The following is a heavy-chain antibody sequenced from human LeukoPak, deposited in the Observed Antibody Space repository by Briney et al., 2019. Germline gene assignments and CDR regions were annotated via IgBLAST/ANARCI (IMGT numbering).Heavy chain of an antibody. CDR3: ARDGIAVAAVYAFDI. CDR1: GGTFSSYA. D-gene: IGHD6-19*01. J-gene: IGHJ3*02. CDR2: IIPIFGTA. V-gene: IGHV1-69*05. Sequence: ASVKVSCKASGGTFSSYAISWVRQAPGQGLEWMGRIIPIFGTANYAQKFQGRVTITTDESTSTAYMEPSSLRSEDTAVYYCARDGIAVAAVYAFDIWGQGTMVTVSS.